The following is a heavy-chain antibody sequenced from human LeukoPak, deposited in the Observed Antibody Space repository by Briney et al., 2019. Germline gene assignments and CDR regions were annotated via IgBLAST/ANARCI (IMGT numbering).Heavy chain of an antibody. Sequence: GGSLRLSCAASGFTFSSSAMSWVRQAPGKGLEWVSRINSDGSSRSYADYVKGRFTISRDDAKNTLYLQMSSLSVDDTAIYYCTRGSPGYSSSWLDFWGQGILVTVSS. D-gene: IGHD6-13*01. CDR3: TRGSPGYSSSWLDF. V-gene: IGHV3-74*01. CDR1: GFTFSSSA. J-gene: IGHJ4*02. CDR2: INSDGSSR.